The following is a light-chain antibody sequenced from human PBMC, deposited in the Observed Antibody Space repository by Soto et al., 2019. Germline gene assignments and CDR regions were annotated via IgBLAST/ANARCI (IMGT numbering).Light chain of an antibody. CDR3: QVWDSSSDNVV. J-gene: IGLJ2*01. Sequence: SYELTQPPSVSVAPGKTARLTCGGNNIGSKSVHWYQQKPGQAPVVVIYHDSDRPSGMPERFSGSNSGNTATLTISRVEAGDEADYYCQVWDSSSDNVVFGGGTELTVL. V-gene: IGLV3-21*04. CDR2: HDS. CDR1: NIGSKS.